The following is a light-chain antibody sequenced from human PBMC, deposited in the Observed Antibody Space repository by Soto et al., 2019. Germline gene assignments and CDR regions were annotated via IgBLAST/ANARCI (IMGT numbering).Light chain of an antibody. CDR1: SSDVGGYNY. CDR3: SSYTSNTTLVV. V-gene: IGLV2-14*01. J-gene: IGLJ2*01. CDR2: EVS. Sequence: QSALTQPASVSGSPGQSITISCTGTSSDVGGYNYVSWYQHHPGKAPKLMIYEVSNRPSGVSNRFSGSKSGNTASLTISGLQAEDEADYYCSSYTSNTTLVVFGGGTKLTV.